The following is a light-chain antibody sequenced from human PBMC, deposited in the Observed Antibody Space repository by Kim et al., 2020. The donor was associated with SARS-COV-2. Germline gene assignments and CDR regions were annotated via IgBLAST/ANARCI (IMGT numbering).Light chain of an antibody. CDR3: QQHENLPYT. CDR2: DAY. J-gene: IGKJ2*01. V-gene: IGKV1-33*01. CDR1: QDITKY. Sequence: DIQMTQSPSSLSASVGDRVTITCQASQDITKYLNWYQHKPGQAPKLLIYDAYNLETGVPSRFSGGGFGTHFIFSISSLQPEDVATYYCQQHENLPYTFGQGTKLEI.